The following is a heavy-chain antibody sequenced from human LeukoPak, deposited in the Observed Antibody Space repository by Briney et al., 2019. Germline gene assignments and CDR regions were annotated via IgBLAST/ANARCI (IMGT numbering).Heavy chain of an antibody. CDR2: IISIFGTT. CDR3: ARGPYDSWSEYHHWYFDL. V-gene: IGHV1-69*06. CDR1: GGTFSSSA. J-gene: IGHJ2*01. Sequence: ASVKVSCKASGGTFSSSAISWVRQAPGQGLEWMGGIISIFGTTSYAQEFQGRVTITADKSTSTAFMELSSLRSEDTAVYYCARGPYDSWSEYHHWYFDLWGRGTLVTVSS. D-gene: IGHD3-3*01.